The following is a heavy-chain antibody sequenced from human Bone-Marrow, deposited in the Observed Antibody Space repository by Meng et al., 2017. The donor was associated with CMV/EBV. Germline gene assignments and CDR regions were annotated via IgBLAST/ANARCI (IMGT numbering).Heavy chain of an antibody. CDR2: INHSGST. CDR1: GGSVSSGSYY. V-gene: IGHV4-61*01. D-gene: IGHD2-2*02. J-gene: IGHJ4*02. Sequence: GSLRLSCTVSGGSVSSGSYYWSWIRQPPGKGLEWIGEINHSGSTNYNPSLKSRVTISVDTSKNQFSLKLSSVTAADTAVYYCARGIIVVVPAAIRRAVAGFDYWGQGTLVTVSS. CDR3: ARGIIVVVPAAIRRAVAGFDY.